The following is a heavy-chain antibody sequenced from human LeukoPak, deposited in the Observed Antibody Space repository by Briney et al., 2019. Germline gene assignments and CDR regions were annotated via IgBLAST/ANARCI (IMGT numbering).Heavy chain of an antibody. D-gene: IGHD3-10*01. CDR1: GVTFSSYW. J-gene: IGHJ4*02. V-gene: IGHV3-7*01. Sequence: GGSLRLSCAASGVTFSSYWMSWVRQAPGKGLEWVANIKQDGSEKYYVDSVKGRFTISRDNAKNSLYLQMNSLRAEDTAVYYCARDVMVRGVITHMPPDYWGQGTLVTVSS. CDR2: IKQDGSEK. CDR3: ARDVMVRGVITHMPPDY.